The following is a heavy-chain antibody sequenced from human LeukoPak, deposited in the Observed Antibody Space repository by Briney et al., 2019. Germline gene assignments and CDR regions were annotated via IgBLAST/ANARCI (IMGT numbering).Heavy chain of an antibody. Sequence: PSETLSLTCTVSGGSISSYYWSWIRQPAGKGLGWIGRIYISGSTNYNPSLKSRVTMSVDTSKNQFSLKLSSVTAADTAVYYCARRGRTIFVHWFDPWGQGTLVTVSS. CDR3: ARRGRTIFVHWFDP. J-gene: IGHJ5*02. V-gene: IGHV4-4*07. CDR2: IYISGST. D-gene: IGHD3-3*01. CDR1: GGSISSYY.